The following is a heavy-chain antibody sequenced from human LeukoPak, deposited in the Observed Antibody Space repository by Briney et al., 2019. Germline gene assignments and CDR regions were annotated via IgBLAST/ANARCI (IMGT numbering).Heavy chain of an antibody. J-gene: IGHJ4*02. D-gene: IGHD3-10*01. Sequence: GGSLRLSCAASGFTFSSYEMNWVRQAPGKGLEWVSYISSSGSTIYYADSVKGRFTISRGNAKNSLYLQMNSLRAEDTAVYYCASLWFGELGGDYWGQGTLVTVSS. CDR3: ASLWFGELGGDY. CDR1: GFTFSSYE. V-gene: IGHV3-48*03. CDR2: ISSSGSTI.